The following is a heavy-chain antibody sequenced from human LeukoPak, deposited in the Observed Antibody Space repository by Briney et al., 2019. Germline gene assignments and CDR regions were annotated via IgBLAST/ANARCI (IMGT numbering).Heavy chain of an antibody. D-gene: IGHD6-13*01. Sequence: PGGSLRLSCAASGFTFSDYWMHWARQAPGKGLVWVSRVNRDGSSTSYADSVKGRFTISRDNAKNTLSLQMNSLRAEDTAVYYCARDRSISAAGDTYWGQGTLVTVSS. J-gene: IGHJ4*02. CDR1: GFTFSDYW. V-gene: IGHV3-74*01. CDR3: ARDRSISAAGDTY. CDR2: VNRDGSST.